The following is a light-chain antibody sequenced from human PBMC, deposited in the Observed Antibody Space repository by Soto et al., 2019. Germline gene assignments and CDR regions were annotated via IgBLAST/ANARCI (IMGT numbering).Light chain of an antibody. Sequence: DIVMTQSPDSLAVSLGERATINCKSSRSVLYSSNTKNYLAWYQHKPGQPPKLLIYWASTRESGVPDRFSGSGSGTDFTLTISSLQAEDVAVYYCQQYYSIPHTFGQGTKLEIK. J-gene: IGKJ2*01. CDR2: WAS. CDR3: QQYYSIPHT. CDR1: RSVLYSSNTKNY. V-gene: IGKV4-1*01.